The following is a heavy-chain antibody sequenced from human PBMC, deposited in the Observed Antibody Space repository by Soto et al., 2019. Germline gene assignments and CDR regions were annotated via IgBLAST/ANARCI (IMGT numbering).Heavy chain of an antibody. CDR2: IVNHGGWK. J-gene: IGHJ4*02. Sequence: QVQLVESGGGVVQPGTSLRLSCAASGFSFSSYGMHWVRQAPGKGLEWVAVIVNHGGWKDYADSVRGRFTISRDNSRDTLFLEMNSLRGDDTAIYYCARDDEYDDNGLDYRGQGSLVTVSS. V-gene: IGHV3-33*01. CDR1: GFSFSSYG. CDR3: ARDDEYDDNGLDY. D-gene: IGHD1-1*01.